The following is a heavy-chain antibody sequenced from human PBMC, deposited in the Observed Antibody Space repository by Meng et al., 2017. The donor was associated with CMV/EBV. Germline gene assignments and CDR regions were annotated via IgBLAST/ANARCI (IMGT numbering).Heavy chain of an antibody. V-gene: IGHV1-69*10. CDR3: VGSEEFYHFRSGWEWYYHYGMDV. Sequence: SVKVSCKASGDTFSKYVTSWVRQAPGQGLEWMGGTIPMRATTNYAQRFQGRVTITADKSTATVYMELSSLRSEDTAVYYCVGSEEFYHFRSGWEWYYHYGMDVWGPGTTVTVSS. J-gene: IGHJ6*02. CDR2: TIPMRATT. CDR1: GDTFSKYV. D-gene: IGHD3-3*01.